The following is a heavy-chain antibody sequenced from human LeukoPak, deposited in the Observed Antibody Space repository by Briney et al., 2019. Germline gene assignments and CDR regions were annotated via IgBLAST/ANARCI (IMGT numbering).Heavy chain of an antibody. CDR2: IYYSGST. D-gene: IGHD3-22*01. J-gene: IGHJ3*02. V-gene: IGHV4-39*01. CDR3: ARQVSYYDSSGYYYSAFDI. CDR1: GGSISSSSYY. Sequence: SETLSLTCTVSGGSISSSSYYWGWIRQPPGKGLEWIGSIYYSGSTYYNPSLKSRVTISVDTSKNQFSLKLSSVTAADTAVYYCARQVSYYDSSGYYYSAFDISGQGTMVTVYS.